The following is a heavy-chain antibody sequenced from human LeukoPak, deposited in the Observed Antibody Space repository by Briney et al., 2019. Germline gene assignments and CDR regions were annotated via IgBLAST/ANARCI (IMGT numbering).Heavy chain of an antibody. J-gene: IGHJ4*02. CDR2: ISYDGSNK. D-gene: IGHD1-14*01. Sequence: GRSLRLSCAASGFTFSSYAMHWVRQAPGKGLEWVAVISYDGSNKYYADSVKGRFTISRDNSKNTLYLHLTSLRAEDTAVYYCARGVAYNTFDYWGQGTLVTVSS. CDR3: ARGVAYNTFDY. CDR1: GFTFSSYA. V-gene: IGHV3-30-3*01.